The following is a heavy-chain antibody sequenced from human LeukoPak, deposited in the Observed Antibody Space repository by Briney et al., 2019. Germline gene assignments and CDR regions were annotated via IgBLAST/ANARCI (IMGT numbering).Heavy chain of an antibody. D-gene: IGHD6-13*01. J-gene: IGHJ5*02. CDR3: ARGSYSSSWYAHWFDP. CDR2: IYHSGST. Sequence: NASQTLSLTCAVSGGSISSGGYSWSWIRQPPGKGLEWIGYIYHSGSTYYNPSLKSRVTMSVDTSKNQFSLKLSSVTAADTAVYYCARGSYSSSWYAHWFDPWGQGTLVTVSS. CDR1: GGSISSGGYS. V-gene: IGHV4-30-2*01.